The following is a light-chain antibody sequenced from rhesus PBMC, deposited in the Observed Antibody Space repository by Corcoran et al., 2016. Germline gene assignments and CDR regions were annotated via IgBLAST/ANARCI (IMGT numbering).Light chain of an antibody. CDR3: QQDSNWLT. J-gene: IGKJ4*01. V-gene: IGKV3S9*01. CDR1: QIVSSY. Sequence: EIVMTQSPVTLSLSPGERATLSCRASQIVSSYVAWYQQKPEQALRLLIYGASSRATGIPDRFSGSGSGTDFTLTSSSLKPEDFGVYSCQQDSNWLTFGGGTKVEIK. CDR2: GAS.